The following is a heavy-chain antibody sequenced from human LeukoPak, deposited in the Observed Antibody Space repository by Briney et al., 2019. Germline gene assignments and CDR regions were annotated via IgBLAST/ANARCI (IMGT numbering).Heavy chain of an antibody. CDR3: ARGRYSSSFDY. CDR2: ISGSGGST. V-gene: IGHV3-23*01. J-gene: IGHJ4*02. Sequence: GGSLRLSCAASGFTFSSYAMSWVRQAPGKGLEWVSAISGSGGSTYYADSVKGRFTISRGNSKNTLYLQMNSLRAEDTAVYYCARGRYSSSFDYWGQGTLVTVSS. CDR1: GFTFSSYA. D-gene: IGHD6-13*01.